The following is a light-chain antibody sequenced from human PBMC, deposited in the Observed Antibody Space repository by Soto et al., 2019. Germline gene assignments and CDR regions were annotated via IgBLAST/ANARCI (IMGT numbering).Light chain of an antibody. V-gene: IGKV3-15*01. CDR1: QSVSSN. Sequence: EIVSTQSPATLSVSPGERATLSCRASQSVSSNLAWYQQKPVQAPTLLIYGASTRATGIPARFSGSGSGTDFTLPISSLQPEDVATYYCQKYNSAPPWTFGQGTKVDIK. CDR2: GAS. J-gene: IGKJ1*01. CDR3: QKYNSAPPWT.